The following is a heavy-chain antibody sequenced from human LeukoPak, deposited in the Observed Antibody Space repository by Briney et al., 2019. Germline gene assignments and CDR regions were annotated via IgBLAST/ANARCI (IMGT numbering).Heavy chain of an antibody. D-gene: IGHD6-13*01. V-gene: IGHV3-30*02. CDR1: GFTFSCYG. Sequence: GGSLRLSCAASGFTFSCYGMHWVRQAPGKGLEWVAFIRYDGSNKYYADSVKGRFTISRDNSKNTLYLQMNSLRAEDTAVSYCAKSSSSFETLNPTYFVYCGQGTLVTVSS. J-gene: IGHJ4*02. CDR2: IRYDGSNK. CDR3: AKSSSSFETLNPTYFVY.